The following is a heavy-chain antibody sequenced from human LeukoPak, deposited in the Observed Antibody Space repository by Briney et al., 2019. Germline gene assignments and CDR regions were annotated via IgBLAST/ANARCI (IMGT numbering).Heavy chain of an antibody. Sequence: PSETLSPTCTVSGGSISSGGYYWSWIRQHPGKGLEWIGYIYYSGSTYYNPSLKSRVTISVDTSKNQFSLKLSSVTAADTAVYYCARVVLVGATIDYWGQGTLVAVSS. CDR1: GGSISSGGYY. CDR2: IYYSGST. CDR3: ARVVLVGATIDY. V-gene: IGHV4-31*03. D-gene: IGHD1-26*01. J-gene: IGHJ4*02.